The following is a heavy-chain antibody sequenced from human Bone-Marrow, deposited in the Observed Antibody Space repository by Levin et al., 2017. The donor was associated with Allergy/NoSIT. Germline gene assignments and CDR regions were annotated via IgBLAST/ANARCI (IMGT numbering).Heavy chain of an antibody. V-gene: IGHV3-30-3*01. CDR3: ARDQIQRWANVGTYDI. Sequence: GASVKVSCAASGFTFNTYIFHWVRQAPGKGLEWVAVISYDGVNKNYADSVKGRLTISRDNSENTVYLQMNSLRAEDTAVYYCARDQIQRWANVGTYDIWGQGTMVTVSS. CDR1: GFTFNTYI. J-gene: IGHJ3*02. D-gene: IGHD5-18*01. CDR2: ISYDGVNK.